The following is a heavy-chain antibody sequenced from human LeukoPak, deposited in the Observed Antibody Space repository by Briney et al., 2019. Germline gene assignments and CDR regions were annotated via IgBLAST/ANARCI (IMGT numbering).Heavy chain of an antibody. CDR2: IKHDGSEK. Sequence: GGSLRLSCAASGFAFSSSWMSWVRQAPGKGLEWLACIKHDGSEKHYVDSVKGRFTISRDNAKNSLYLQMNSLRAEDTAVYYCASLDTAMITHIAYWGQGILVTVSS. V-gene: IGHV3-7*01. J-gene: IGHJ4*02. CDR1: GFAFSSSW. CDR3: ASLDTAMITHIAY. D-gene: IGHD5-18*01.